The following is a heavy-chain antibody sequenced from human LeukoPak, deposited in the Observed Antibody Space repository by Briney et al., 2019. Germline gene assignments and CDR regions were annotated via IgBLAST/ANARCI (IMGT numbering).Heavy chain of an antibody. CDR1: GFTFSSSW. CDR3: ARGTATNYCSSTSCYLSGY. D-gene: IGHD2-2*01. V-gene: IGHV3-74*01. J-gene: IGHJ4*02. CDR2: IKTDGSTT. Sequence: GGSLRLSCAVSGFTFSSSWMHWVRQAPGKGLVWVSHIKTDGSTTAYADSVKGRFTISRDNAKNSLYLQMNSLRAEDTALYHCARGTATNYCSSTSCYLSGYWGQGTLVTVSS.